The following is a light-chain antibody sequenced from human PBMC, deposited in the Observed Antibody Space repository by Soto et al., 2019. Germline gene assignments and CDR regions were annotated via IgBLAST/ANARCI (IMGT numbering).Light chain of an antibody. CDR1: SSNIGINV. V-gene: IGLV1-44*01. J-gene: IGLJ1*01. Sequence: QSVLTQPPSASGTPGQRVTISCSGSSSNIGINVLSWYQQLPGAAPKLLIYSNDQRPSGVPDRFSGSKSGTSASLANSGLQSEDEADYYCAAWDDSLNGYAFGPGTKLTVL. CDR2: SND. CDR3: AAWDDSLNGYA.